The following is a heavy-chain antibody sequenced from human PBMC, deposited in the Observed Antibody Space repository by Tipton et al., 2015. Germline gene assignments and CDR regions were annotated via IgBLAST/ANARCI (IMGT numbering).Heavy chain of an antibody. CDR1: GGSVSSGSYY. CDR3: ARKKRWDYYGSGSYLGPYYYYYGMDV. V-gene: IGHV4-61*01. CDR2: IYYSGST. J-gene: IGHJ6*02. D-gene: IGHD3-10*01. Sequence: TLSLTCTVSGGSVSSGSYYWSWIRQPPGKGLEWIGHIYYSGSTNYKPSLKGRVTISADTSKNQFSLKLTSVTAADTAVYYCARKKRWDYYGSGSYLGPYYYYYGMDVWGQGTTVTVSS.